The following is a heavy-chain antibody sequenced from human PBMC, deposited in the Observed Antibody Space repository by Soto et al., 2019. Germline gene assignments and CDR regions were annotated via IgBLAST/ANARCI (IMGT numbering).Heavy chain of an antibody. CDR3: YSEGS. CDR1: CTSISTVDYS. CDR2: IYFSGST. V-gene: IGHV4-30-4*08. Sequence: LSLTCTVFCTSISTVDYSWAWIRQAPGKGLEWIGYIYFSGSTYYNPSLKSRVAISVDTTKNQFSLQLRSVTAADTAVYFCYSEGSWGQGTLVTVSS. J-gene: IGHJ5*02. D-gene: IGHD2-15*01.